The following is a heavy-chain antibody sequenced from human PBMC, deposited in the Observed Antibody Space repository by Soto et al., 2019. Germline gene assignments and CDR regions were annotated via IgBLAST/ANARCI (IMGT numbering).Heavy chain of an antibody. Sequence: EVQLVESGGGLIQPGGSLRLSCAASGFTFSSYSMTWVRQAPGKGLEWVSYISSSSSSIYYAASVKGRSTVSRDNAKNSLFLQMNSLKDEDTAVYYCARGAVAAGGYDYWGQGTLVTVSS. CDR2: ISSSSSSI. V-gene: IGHV3-48*02. D-gene: IGHD3-16*01. CDR3: ARGAVAAGGYDY. CDR1: GFTFSSYS. J-gene: IGHJ4*02.